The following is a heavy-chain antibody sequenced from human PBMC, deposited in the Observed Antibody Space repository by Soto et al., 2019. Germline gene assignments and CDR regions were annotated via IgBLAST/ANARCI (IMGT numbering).Heavy chain of an antibody. Sequence: GGSLRLSCAASGFTFSNYAMSWVRQAPGKGLEWVSGISGSGGSTYYADSVKGRFTISRDSSKNTLYLQMNSLRAEDTAVYYCAKSTQYSSSSIDFWGQGTLVTVSS. J-gene: IGHJ4*02. CDR1: GFTFSNYA. V-gene: IGHV3-23*01. D-gene: IGHD6-6*01. CDR2: ISGSGGST. CDR3: AKSTQYSSSSIDF.